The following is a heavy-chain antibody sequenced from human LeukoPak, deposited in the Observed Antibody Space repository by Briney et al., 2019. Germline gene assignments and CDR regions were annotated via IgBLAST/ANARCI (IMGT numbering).Heavy chain of an antibody. V-gene: IGHV1-69*04. J-gene: IGHJ5*02. Sequence: SVKVYCKASGGTFSSYAISWVRQAPGQGLEWMGRIIPILGIANYAQKFQGRVTITADKSTSTAYMELSSLRSEDAAVYYCAAGFTIFKWFDPWGQGTLVTVSS. CDR3: AAGFTIFKWFDP. CDR1: GGTFSSYA. CDR2: IIPILGIA. D-gene: IGHD3-3*01.